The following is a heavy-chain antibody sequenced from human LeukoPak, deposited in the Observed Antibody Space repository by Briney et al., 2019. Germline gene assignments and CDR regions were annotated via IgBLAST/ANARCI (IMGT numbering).Heavy chain of an antibody. CDR3: ARDGDDSSGYYYPFDY. CDR1: GYTFTNYG. D-gene: IGHD3-22*01. CDR2: INPSGGST. J-gene: IGHJ4*02. Sequence: ASVKVSCKASGYTFTNYGINWVRQAPGQGLEWMGIINPSGGSTSYAQKFQGRVTMTRDTSTSTVYMELSSLRSEDTAVYYCARDGDDSSGYYYPFDYGGQGTLVTVS. V-gene: IGHV1-46*01.